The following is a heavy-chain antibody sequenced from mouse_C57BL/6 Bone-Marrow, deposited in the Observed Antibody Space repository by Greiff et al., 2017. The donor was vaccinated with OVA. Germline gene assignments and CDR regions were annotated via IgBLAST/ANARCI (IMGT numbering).Heavy chain of an antibody. CDR2: ISNGGGST. V-gene: IGHV5-12*01. CDR3: ARLFSSPYWYFDV. D-gene: IGHD1-1*01. Sequence: DVQLVESGGGLVQPGGSLKLSCAASGFTFSDSYMYWVRQTPEKRLEWVAYISNGGGSTYYPDTVKGRFIISRANAKNTLYLQMSRLKSEDTAMYYCARLFSSPYWYFDVWGTGTTVTVSS. CDR1: GFTFSDSY. J-gene: IGHJ1*03.